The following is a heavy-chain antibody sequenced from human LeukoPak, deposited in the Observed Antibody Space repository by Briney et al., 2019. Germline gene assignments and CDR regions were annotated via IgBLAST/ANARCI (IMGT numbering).Heavy chain of an antibody. Sequence: ASVWDSPKASGYTFSSYCISWVRQAPGQGLEWLGYISAYNGNTNYAQKVQGRITMTTDTSTSTAYMEMRSLRSDDTAVYYCARDCSCSSSYWIHWGQGTLVTVSS. CDR3: ARDCSCSSSYWIH. CDR2: ISAYNGNT. D-gene: IGHD2/OR15-2a*01. V-gene: IGHV1-18*01. J-gene: IGHJ4*02. CDR1: GYTFSSYC.